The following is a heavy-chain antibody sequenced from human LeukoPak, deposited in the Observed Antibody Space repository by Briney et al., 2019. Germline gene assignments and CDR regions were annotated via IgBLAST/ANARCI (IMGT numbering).Heavy chain of an antibody. J-gene: IGHJ5*02. CDR1: GFTFSNDG. Sequence: PGGSLRLSCAASGFTFSNDGMYWVRQAPGKGLEWVSGLSGSGDITYYTDSVKGRFTISRDNSKNTLYLEMNNLRAEDTALYYCAKRGNAISFFDPWGQGTLVTVSS. D-gene: IGHD3-10*01. V-gene: IGHV3-23*01. CDR2: LSGSGDIT. CDR3: AKRGNAISFFDP.